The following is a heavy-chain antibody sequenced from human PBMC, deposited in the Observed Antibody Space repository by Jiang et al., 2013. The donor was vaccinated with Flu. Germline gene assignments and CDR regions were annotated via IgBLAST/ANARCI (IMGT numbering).Heavy chain of an antibody. J-gene: IGHJ3*01. CDR1: GGPISSDY. CDR2: MYYGGNT. CDR3: ARVMTRYCSRSFCPVLSFDV. D-gene: IGHD2-15*01. V-gene: IGHV4-59*01. Sequence: GSGLVKPSETLSLTCTVSGGPISSDYWSWIRQPPEKGLEWIGYMYYGGNTNYNPSLKSRVTISGDTSKNQFSLYLNSVTAADTAVYYCARVMTRYCSRSFCPVLSFDVWGQGTVVTVSS.